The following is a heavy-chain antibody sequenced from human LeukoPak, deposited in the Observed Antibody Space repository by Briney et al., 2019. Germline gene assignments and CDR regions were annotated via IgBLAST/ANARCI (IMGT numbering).Heavy chain of an antibody. CDR1: GFTFDDYA. J-gene: IGHJ4*02. V-gene: IGHV3-9*01. D-gene: IGHD3-22*01. CDR2: ISWNSGSI. Sequence: GGSLRLSCAASGFTFDDYAMHWVRHAPGKGLEWVSGISWNSGSIGYADSVKGRFTISRDNAKNSLYLQMNSLRAEDTALYYCAKDMGCYDTAVDYWGQGTLVTVSS. CDR3: AKDMGCYDTAVDY.